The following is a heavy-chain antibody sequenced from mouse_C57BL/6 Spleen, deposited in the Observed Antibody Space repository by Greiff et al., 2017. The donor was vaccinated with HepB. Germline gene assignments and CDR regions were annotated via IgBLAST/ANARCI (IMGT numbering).Heavy chain of an antibody. CDR1: GYTFTDYN. CDR3: ARTIYYGYDDWYFDV. J-gene: IGHJ1*03. D-gene: IGHD2-2*01. V-gene: IGHV1-22*01. CDR2: INPNNGGT. Sequence: EVQLQQSGPELVKPGASVKMSCKASGYTFTDYNMHWVKQSHGKSLEWIGYINPNNGGTSYNQKFKGKATLTVNKSSSTAYMELRSLTSEDSAVYYCARTIYYGYDDWYFDVWGTGTTVTVSS.